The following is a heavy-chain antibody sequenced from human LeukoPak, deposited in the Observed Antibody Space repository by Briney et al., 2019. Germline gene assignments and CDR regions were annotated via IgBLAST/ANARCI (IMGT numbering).Heavy chain of an antibody. CDR1: GGSISSSSYY. Sequence: SETLSLTCTVSGGSISSSSYYWGWIRQPPGKGLEWIGSIYYSGSTYYNPSLKSRVTISVDTSKNQFSLKLSSVTAADTAVYYCARDDDSDDHADFDIWGQGTMVTVSS. D-gene: IGHD1-14*01. CDR3: ARDDDSDDHADFDI. V-gene: IGHV4-39*02. J-gene: IGHJ3*02. CDR2: IYYSGST.